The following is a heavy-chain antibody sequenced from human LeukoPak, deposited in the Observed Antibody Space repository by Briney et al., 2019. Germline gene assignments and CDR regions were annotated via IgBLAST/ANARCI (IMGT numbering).Heavy chain of an antibody. Sequence: GASVKVSCKASGYTFTSYGISWVRQAPGQGLEWMGWISAYNGNTNYAQKLQGRVTMTTDTSTSTAYMELRSVRSDDTAVCYCAREGGLGTGSFRRRGGWFDPWGQGTLVTVSS. CDR1: GYTFTSYG. D-gene: IGHD1-14*01. J-gene: IGHJ5*02. V-gene: IGHV1-18*01. CDR2: ISAYNGNT. CDR3: AREGGLGTGSFRRRGGWFDP.